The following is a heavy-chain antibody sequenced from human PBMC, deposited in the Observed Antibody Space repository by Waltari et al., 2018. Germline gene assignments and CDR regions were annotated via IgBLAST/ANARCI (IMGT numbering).Heavy chain of an antibody. V-gene: IGHV1-2*02. CDR1: GYTFTGYY. Sequence: QVQLVQSGAEVKKPGASVKVSCKASGYTFTGYYMHWVRQAPGQGLEWMGWINPNSGGTNYAQKFQGRVTMTRDTSISTAYMELSRLRSDDTAVYYCARGRFIAAAGKDRFDPWGQGTLVTVSS. D-gene: IGHD6-13*01. J-gene: IGHJ5*02. CDR2: INPNSGGT. CDR3: ARGRFIAAAGKDRFDP.